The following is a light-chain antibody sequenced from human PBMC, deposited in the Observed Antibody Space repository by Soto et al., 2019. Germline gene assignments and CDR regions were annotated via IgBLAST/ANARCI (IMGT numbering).Light chain of an antibody. CDR2: AAS. J-gene: IGKJ1*01. CDR3: QQYNTYRT. Sequence: DIVMTQSPVTLSLSPWERATLSCRASESVSNNLAWYQQKAGKAPRLLIYAASSLQSGVPSRLSDSGSGTEFTLSIRSLQPDDFATYYCQQYNTYRTFGQGTKVDIK. CDR1: ESVSNN. V-gene: IGKV3-15*01.